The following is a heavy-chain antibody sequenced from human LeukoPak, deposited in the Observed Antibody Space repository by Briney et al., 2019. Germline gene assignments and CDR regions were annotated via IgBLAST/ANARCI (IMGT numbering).Heavy chain of an antibody. V-gene: IGHV3-33*01. J-gene: IGHJ4*02. Sequence: GGSLRLSCAASGFTFSRYGMNWVRQAPGKGVEGVANISYDGSNKNYRDSPKGRFTISRNNAKNTLYLQMDSLRAEDTAGYCCARESDCSGGACYSVLGYWGQGTMVIVSS. CDR1: GFTFSRYG. D-gene: IGHD2-15*01. CDR2: ISYDGSNK. CDR3: ARESDCSGGACYSVLGY.